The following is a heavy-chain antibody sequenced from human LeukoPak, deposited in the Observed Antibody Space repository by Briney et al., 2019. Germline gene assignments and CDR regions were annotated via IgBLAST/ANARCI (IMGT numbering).Heavy chain of an antibody. V-gene: IGHV3-23*01. CDR1: GFTFSSYA. J-gene: IGHJ4*02. CDR3: AQSGRYYFDY. Sequence: PGGSLRLSCAASGFTFSSYAMRWVRQAPGKGLEWVSAISGSGGSTYYADSVKGRFTISRDNSKNTLYLQMNSLRAEDAAVYYCAQSGRYYFDYWGQGTLVTVSS. CDR2: ISGSGGST. D-gene: IGHD6-25*01.